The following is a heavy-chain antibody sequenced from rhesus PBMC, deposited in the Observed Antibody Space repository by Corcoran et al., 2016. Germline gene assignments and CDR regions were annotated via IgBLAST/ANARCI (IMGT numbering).Heavy chain of an antibody. Sequence: QVQLQESGPGLVKPSETLSLTCAVSGGSFSSYWWSWIRQPPGKGLEWIGEINGNSGSTNYNPSLKSRVTISKDASKNQFSLKLSSVTAADTAVYYCARFYTVLVVVATQNAFDFWGQGLRVTVSS. CDR2: INGNSGST. CDR3: ARFYTVLVVVATQNAFDF. V-gene: IGHV4-80*01. D-gene: IGHD2-21*01. J-gene: IGHJ3*01. CDR1: GGSFSSYW.